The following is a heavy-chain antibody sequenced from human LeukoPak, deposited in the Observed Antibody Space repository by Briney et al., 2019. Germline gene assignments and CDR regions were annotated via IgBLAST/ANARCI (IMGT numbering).Heavy chain of an antibody. Sequence: PGRSLRLSCAASGFTFSSYGMHWVRQAPGKGPEWVAVIWYDGSNKYYADSVKGRFTISRGNSKNTLYLQMNSLRAEDTAVYYCARATPSEGTYYYESSGDFDIWGQGTMVTVSS. J-gene: IGHJ3*02. CDR3: ARATPSEGTYYYESSGDFDI. CDR1: GFTFSSYG. CDR2: IWYDGSNK. V-gene: IGHV3-33*01. D-gene: IGHD3-22*01.